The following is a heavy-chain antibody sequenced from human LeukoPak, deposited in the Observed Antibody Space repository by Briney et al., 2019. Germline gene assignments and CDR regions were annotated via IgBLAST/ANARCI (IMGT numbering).Heavy chain of an antibody. V-gene: IGHV4-38-2*02. CDR2: IYHSGST. Sequence: SETLSLTCTVSGYSISSGYYWGWIRQPPGKGLEWIGSIYHSGSTYYNPSLKSRVTISVDTSKNQFSLKLSSVTAADTAVYYCARLKYSSGKWADYWGQGTLVTVSS. CDR1: GYSISSGYY. CDR3: ARLKYSSGKWADY. D-gene: IGHD6-19*01. J-gene: IGHJ4*02.